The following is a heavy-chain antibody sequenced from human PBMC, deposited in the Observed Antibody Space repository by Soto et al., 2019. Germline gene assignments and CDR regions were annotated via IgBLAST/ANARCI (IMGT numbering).Heavy chain of an antibody. CDR1: GGLFSSYA. CDR2: IIPVFSTA. D-gene: IGHD3-22*01. J-gene: IGHJ4*02. CDR3: ARGGSGYVWFNEF. Sequence: QEQLVQSGAEVKKPGSSVKVSCKASGGLFSSYAISWVRQAPGQGLEWMGGIIPVFSTAYYAQKFQGRVTITADESTNTAYMELSSLRSQDTAMYYCARGGSGYVWFNEFWGQGSLVTVSS. V-gene: IGHV1-69*01.